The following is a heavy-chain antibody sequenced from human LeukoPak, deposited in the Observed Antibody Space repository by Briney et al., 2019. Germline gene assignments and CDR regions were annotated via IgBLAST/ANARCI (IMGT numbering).Heavy chain of an antibody. CDR1: GYTFTGHY. D-gene: IGHD1-26*01. J-gene: IGHJ4*02. Sequence: ASVKVSCKASGYTFTGHYMHWVRQAPGQGLEWMGWINPNNGGTNYAQKFQGRVTMTRDTSMSTAYMELSRLRSDDTAVYYCARGYALYSGRYIDFDYWGQGTLVTVSS. CDR3: ARGYALYSGRYIDFDY. CDR2: INPNNGGT. V-gene: IGHV1-2*02.